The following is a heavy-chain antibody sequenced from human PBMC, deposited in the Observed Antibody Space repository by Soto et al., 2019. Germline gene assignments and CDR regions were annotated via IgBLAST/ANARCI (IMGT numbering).Heavy chain of an antibody. CDR3: ARVGGYYGDYPNFDY. CDR1: RGSIGSYY. D-gene: IGHD4-17*01. Sequence: TLSLTCSVFRGSIGSYYWSWIRQPPGKGPEWIGNIHYSGSTNYNPSRKSRVTISVDTSKNQFSLKLSSVTAADTAVYYCARVGGYYGDYPNFDYWGRGTLVTVSS. CDR2: IHYSGST. V-gene: IGHV4-59*01. J-gene: IGHJ4*01.